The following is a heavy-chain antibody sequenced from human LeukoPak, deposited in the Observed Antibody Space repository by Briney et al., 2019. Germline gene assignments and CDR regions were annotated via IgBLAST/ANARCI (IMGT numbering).Heavy chain of an antibody. V-gene: IGHV1-46*01. Sequence: GASVKVSCKASGYTFTGYYMHWVRQAPGQGLEWMGIINPSGGSTSYAQKFHGRVTMTRDTSTSTVYMELSSLRYEDTAVYYCARWLGSFDYWGHGTLVTVSS. CDR3: ARWLGSFDY. D-gene: IGHD5-12*01. J-gene: IGHJ4*01. CDR1: GYTFTGYY. CDR2: INPSGGST.